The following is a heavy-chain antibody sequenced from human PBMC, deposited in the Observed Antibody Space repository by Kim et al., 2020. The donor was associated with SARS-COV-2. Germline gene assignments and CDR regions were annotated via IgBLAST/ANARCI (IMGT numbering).Heavy chain of an antibody. CDR2: IAANADGGAT. Sequence: GGSLRLSCEVSGFTFSDAWMSWVRQAPGKGLEWVGRIAANADGGATEYATDVKGRFILSRDDSRNTVFLQMNSLEADDTGVYYCVADQHEWECLRWGPG. CDR3: VADQHEWECLR. J-gene: IGHJ4*02. V-gene: IGHV3-15*04. CDR1: GFTFSDAW. D-gene: IGHD1-26*01.